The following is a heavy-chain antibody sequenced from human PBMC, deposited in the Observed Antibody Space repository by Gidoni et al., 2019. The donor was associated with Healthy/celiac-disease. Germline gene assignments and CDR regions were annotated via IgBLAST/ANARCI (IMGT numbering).Heavy chain of an antibody. D-gene: IGHD6-13*01. Sequence: QVTLRESGPALVKPTQTLTLTCTFSGFSLSTSGMCVSWIRQPPGKALEWLALIDWDDDKYYSTSLKTRLTIAKDTSKNQVVLTMTNMDPVDTATYYCARIRPGIAAAGYFDYWGQGTLVTVSS. CDR3: ARIRPGIAAAGYFDY. CDR1: GFSLSTSGMC. CDR2: IDWDDDK. V-gene: IGHV2-70*01. J-gene: IGHJ4*02.